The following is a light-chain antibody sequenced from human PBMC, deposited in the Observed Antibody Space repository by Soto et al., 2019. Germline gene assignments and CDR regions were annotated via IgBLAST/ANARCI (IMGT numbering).Light chain of an antibody. J-gene: IGKJ5*01. CDR2: GAS. V-gene: IGKV3-11*01. CDR3: QQCSFWPRIT. Sequence: ELVLTQSPATLSLSPGERATLSCRASQSVARKLAWYQQKPGQAPRLLIYGASTRAAGIPARFSGSGSGTAFTLTISSLEPEDSAVYYCQQCSFWPRITFGHGTRLEI. CDR1: QSVARK.